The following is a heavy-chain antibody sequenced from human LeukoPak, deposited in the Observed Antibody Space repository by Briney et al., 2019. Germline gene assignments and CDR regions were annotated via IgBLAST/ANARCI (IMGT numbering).Heavy chain of an antibody. CDR2: ISSRSSYI. D-gene: IGHD3-10*01. Sequence: GGSLRLSCAAPGFNFDTYSMNWVRQAPGKGLEWVSFISSRSSYIYYADSVKGRFTISRDKAKNSLYLQMDSLRAEDTAVYYCARPYGSGSYSAPQYYFGLDVWGKGTTVIVSS. CDR1: GFNFDTYS. CDR3: ARPYGSGSYSAPQYYFGLDV. J-gene: IGHJ6*04. V-gene: IGHV3-21*01.